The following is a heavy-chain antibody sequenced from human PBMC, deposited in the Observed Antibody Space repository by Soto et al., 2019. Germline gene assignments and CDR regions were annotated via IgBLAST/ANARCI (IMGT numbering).Heavy chain of an antibody. D-gene: IGHD6-13*01. V-gene: IGHV3-33*01. CDR3: ARDRFAAAGTVRDYYYYGMDV. Sequence: QSGGSLRLSCAASGFAFSSYGMHWVRQAPGKGLEWAAVIWYDGSNKYYADSVKGRFTISRDNSKNTLYLQMNSLRAEDTAVYYCARDRFAAAGTVRDYYYYGMDVWGQGTTVTVSS. CDR2: IWYDGSNK. J-gene: IGHJ6*02. CDR1: GFAFSSYG.